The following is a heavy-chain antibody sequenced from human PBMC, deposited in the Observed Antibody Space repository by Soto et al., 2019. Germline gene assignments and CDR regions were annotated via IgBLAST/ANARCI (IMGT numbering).Heavy chain of an antibody. CDR1: GGSISSYY. J-gene: IGHJ4*02. V-gene: IGHV4-59*01. CDR2: IYYSGST. D-gene: IGHD4-17*01. Sequence: SETLSLTCTVSGGSISSYYWSWIRQPPGKGLEWIGYIYYSGSTNYNPSLKSRVTISVDTSKNQFSLKLSSVTAADTAVYYCARENYGDYFDYWGQGTLVTVSS. CDR3: ARENYGDYFDY.